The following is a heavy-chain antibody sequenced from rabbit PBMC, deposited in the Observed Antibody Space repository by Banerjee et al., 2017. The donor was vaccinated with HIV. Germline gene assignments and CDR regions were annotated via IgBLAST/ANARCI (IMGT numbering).Heavy chain of an antibody. Sequence: QSLEESGGDLVKPGASLTLTCTASGFSFSSSYYMCWVRQAPGKGLEWIGCIYAGSSGSTYYARWAKGRFTISKTSSTTLTLQMTSLTAADTATYFCARRLVVVGFFNLWGPGTLVTVS. J-gene: IGHJ4*01. CDR2: IYAGSSGST. CDR1: GFSFSSSYY. V-gene: IGHV1S40*01. CDR3: ARRLVVVGFFNL. D-gene: IGHD4-2*01.